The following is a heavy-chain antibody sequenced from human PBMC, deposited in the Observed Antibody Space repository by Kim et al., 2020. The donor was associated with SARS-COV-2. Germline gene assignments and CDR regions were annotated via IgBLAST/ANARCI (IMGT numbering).Heavy chain of an antibody. D-gene: IGHD6-19*01. Sequence: YQKKFQGRVTMTRETSTSTVYMELSSLRSEDTAVYYCARDVGSGWSYFDYWGQGTLVTVSS. CDR3: ARDVGSGWSYFDY. V-gene: IGHV1-46*01. J-gene: IGHJ4*02.